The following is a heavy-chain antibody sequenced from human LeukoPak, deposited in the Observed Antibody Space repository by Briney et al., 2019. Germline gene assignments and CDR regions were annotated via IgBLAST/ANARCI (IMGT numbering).Heavy chain of an antibody. V-gene: IGHV1-69*13. D-gene: IGHD2-21*02. J-gene: IGHJ4*02. Sequence: ASVKVSCKASGGTFSSYAISWVRQAPGQGLEWMGGIIPIFGTANYAQKFQGRVTITADESTSTAYMELSSLRSEDTAVYYCARSRGCGADCYDLDYWGQGTLVTVSS. CDR2: IIPIFGTA. CDR3: ARSRGCGADCYDLDY. CDR1: GGTFSSYA.